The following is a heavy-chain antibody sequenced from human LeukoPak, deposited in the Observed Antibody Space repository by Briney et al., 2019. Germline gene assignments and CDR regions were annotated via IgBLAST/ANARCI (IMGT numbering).Heavy chain of an antibody. CDR2: ISWNSGSI. D-gene: IGHD1-1*01. CDR1: GLTFDDYA. CDR3: AKDIGYNSVYGFDY. Sequence: GGSLRLSCAASGLTFDDYAMHWVRHAPGKGLEWVSGISWNSGSIGYADSVKGRFTISRDNAKNSLYLQMNSLRAEDTALYYCAKDIGYNSVYGFDYWGQGTLVTVSS. J-gene: IGHJ4*02. V-gene: IGHV3-9*01.